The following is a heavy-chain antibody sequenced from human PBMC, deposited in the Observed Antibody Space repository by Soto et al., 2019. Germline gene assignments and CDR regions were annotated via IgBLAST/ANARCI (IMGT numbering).Heavy chain of an antibody. CDR1: GYTFTSYV. D-gene: IGHD3-10*01. Sequence: ASVKVSCKASGYTFTSYVINWVRQATGQGLEWMGWMNPNSGNTGYAQKFQGRVTMTRNTSISTVYMELSSLRSEDTAVYYCARGLDVLLWFGEPHPFDYWGQGTLVTVSS. CDR2: MNPNSGNT. J-gene: IGHJ4*02. V-gene: IGHV1-8*01. CDR3: ARGLDVLLWFGEPHPFDY.